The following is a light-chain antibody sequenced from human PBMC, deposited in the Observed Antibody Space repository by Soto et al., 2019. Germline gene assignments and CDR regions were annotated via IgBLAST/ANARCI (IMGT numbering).Light chain of an antibody. J-gene: IGKJ2*01. CDR2: AAS. Sequence: EIVLTQSPGTLSLSPGERATLSCRASQSFSNTYLGWYQQKPGQAPRLLIYAASYRATGIPDRFSGSGSGTDFTLTISRLEPEDFAGYYCQHYGSSPYTFGQGTKLEIK. V-gene: IGKV3-20*01. CDR3: QHYGSSPYT. CDR1: QSFSNTY.